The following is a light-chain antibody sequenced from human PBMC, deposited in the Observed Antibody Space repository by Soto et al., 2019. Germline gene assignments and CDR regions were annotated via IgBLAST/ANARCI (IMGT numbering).Light chain of an antibody. Sequence: EIVLTQSPATLSVSPWERATVSCRASQSVSSNLAWYQQKPGQAPRLLIYGASTRATGIPARFSGSGSGTDFTLTISGLQSGDSAVYFCQQYNNWPFSFGQGTRLEI. CDR2: GAS. V-gene: IGKV3-15*01. CDR3: QQYNNWPFS. CDR1: QSVSSN. J-gene: IGKJ5*01.